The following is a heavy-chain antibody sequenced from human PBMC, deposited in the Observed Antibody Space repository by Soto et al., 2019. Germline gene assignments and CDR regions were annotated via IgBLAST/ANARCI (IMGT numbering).Heavy chain of an antibody. Sequence: QVQLQESGPGLVKPSETLSLTCTVSGGSISSGDYYWSWIRQPPGKGLEWVGYIYYSGTTYYNPSLKSRLIISVDTSKNQFSLKLSSVTAADTAVYYCARVVRVHTDYSGYDYGRLQFDYWGQGTLVTVSS. CDR3: ARVVRVHTDYSGYDYGRLQFDY. J-gene: IGHJ4*02. CDR2: IYYSGTT. CDR1: GGSISSGDYY. D-gene: IGHD5-12*01. V-gene: IGHV4-30-4*01.